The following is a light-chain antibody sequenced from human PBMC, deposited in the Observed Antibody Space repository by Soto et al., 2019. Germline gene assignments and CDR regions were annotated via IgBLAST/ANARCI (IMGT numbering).Light chain of an antibody. CDR1: QDISTW. Sequence: DIQMTQSPSSVSASIGDRVTITCRASQDISTWLGWYQQKPGKAPNLLIYTASNVQSGVPSRFSGRGSGTEFTLTISGLQPEDSASYCCQQSYNFPRTFGQGTKVEI. CDR2: TAS. V-gene: IGKV1-12*01. J-gene: IGKJ1*01. CDR3: QQSYNFPRT.